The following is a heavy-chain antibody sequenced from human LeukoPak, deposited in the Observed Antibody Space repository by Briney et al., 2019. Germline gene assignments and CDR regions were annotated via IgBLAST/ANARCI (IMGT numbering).Heavy chain of an antibody. Sequence: GASVKVSCKASGYTFTSYGISWVRQAPGQGLEWMGWISAYNGNTNYTQKLQGRVTMTTDTSTSTAYMELRSLRSDDTAVYYCARRAGRVRFGDLLYDYWGQGTLVTVSS. CDR3: ARRAGRVRFGDLLYDY. CDR1: GYTFTSYG. D-gene: IGHD3-10*01. V-gene: IGHV1-18*04. J-gene: IGHJ4*02. CDR2: ISAYNGNT.